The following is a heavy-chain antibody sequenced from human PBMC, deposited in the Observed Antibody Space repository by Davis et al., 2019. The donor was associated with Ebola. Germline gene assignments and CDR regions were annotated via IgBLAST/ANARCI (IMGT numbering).Heavy chain of an antibody. Sequence: AASVKVSCKASGYSFTNYAIHWVRQAPGQRLEWMGWINTGNGNTEYSQKFQGRVTITRDTSTSTAYMELRSLRSDDTAVFYCARASFGYNSGWYADYWGPGSLVTVSS. CDR1: GYSFTNYA. V-gene: IGHV1-3*04. CDR3: ARASFGYNSGWYADY. D-gene: IGHD6-19*01. CDR2: INTGNGNT. J-gene: IGHJ4*02.